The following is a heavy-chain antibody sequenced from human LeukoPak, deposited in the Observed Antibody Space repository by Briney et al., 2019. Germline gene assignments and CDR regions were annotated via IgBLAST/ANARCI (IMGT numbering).Heavy chain of an antibody. CDR2: INPNSGGT. CDR1: GYTFTGYY. V-gene: IGHV1-2*02. CDR3: ARERSGVAAAGTFDY. J-gene: IGHJ4*02. Sequence: ASVKVSCKASGYTFTGYYMHWVRQAPGQGLEWMGWINPNSGGTNYAQKFQGRVTMTRDTSISTAYMELSRLRSDDTAVYYCARERSGVAAAGTFDYWGQGTLVTVSS. D-gene: IGHD6-13*01.